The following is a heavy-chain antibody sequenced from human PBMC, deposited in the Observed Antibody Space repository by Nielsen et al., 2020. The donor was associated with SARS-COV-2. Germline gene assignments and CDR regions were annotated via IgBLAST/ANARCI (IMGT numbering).Heavy chain of an antibody. J-gene: IGHJ4*02. CDR1: GFTFSSYA. CDR3: ATFPSRTVFHD. D-gene: IGHD3/OR15-3a*01. Sequence: GGSLRLSCAASGFTFSSYAMSWVRQAPGKGLEWVSDISGSGSSGNTYYADSVKGRFTISRDNSKSTLYLQVSNLRAEDTAVYYSATFPSRTVFHDWGQGTLVTVSS. CDR2: ISGSGSSGNT. V-gene: IGHV3-23*01.